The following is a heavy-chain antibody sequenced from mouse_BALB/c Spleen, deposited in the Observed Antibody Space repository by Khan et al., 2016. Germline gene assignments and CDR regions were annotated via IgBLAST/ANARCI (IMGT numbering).Heavy chain of an antibody. V-gene: IGHV1S41*01. D-gene: IGHD1-1*01. CDR3: AREGTVPFMDY. CDR2: IAPGSGST. J-gene: IGHJ4*01. CDR1: GYTFTSYW. Sequence: DLVKPGASVKLSCKASGYTFTSYWINWIKQRPGQGLEWIGRIAPGSGSTYYNEMFKGKATLTVDTSSSTAYIHLSSLSSEDSAVDFCAREGTVPFMDYWGQGTSVTVSS.